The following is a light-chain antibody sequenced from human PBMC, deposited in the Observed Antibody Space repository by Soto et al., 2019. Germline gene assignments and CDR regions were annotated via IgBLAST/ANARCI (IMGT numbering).Light chain of an antibody. CDR2: GAS. Sequence: TLSPTPLSLSPGERATLSCRASQSVSSSYLAWYQQKPGQAPRLLIYGASSRATGIPDRFSGSGSGTDFTLTISRLEPEDFAVYYCQQYGSSPPTFGQGTKV. CDR3: QQYGSSPPT. V-gene: IGKV3-20*01. J-gene: IGKJ1*01. CDR1: QSVSSSY.